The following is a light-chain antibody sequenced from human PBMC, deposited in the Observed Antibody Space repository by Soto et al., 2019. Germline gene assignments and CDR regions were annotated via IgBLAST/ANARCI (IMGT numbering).Light chain of an antibody. CDR3: QKYDIAPLT. J-gene: IGKJ3*01. V-gene: IGKV1-27*01. Sequence: DIQMTQYPYSLSASVGDRVTITCRARQGISNCLAWYQQKPGKVPKVLIYAASTLRSGVPSRFSGSGSGTDFTPTIDSLQPEDVGTYYCQKYDIAPLTFGPGTTVAIK. CDR1: QGISNC. CDR2: AAS.